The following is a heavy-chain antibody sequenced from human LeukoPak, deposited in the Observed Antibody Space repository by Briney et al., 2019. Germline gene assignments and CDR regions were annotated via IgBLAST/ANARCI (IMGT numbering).Heavy chain of an antibody. D-gene: IGHD2-21*02. V-gene: IGHV3-21*01. Sequence: GGSLTLSCEDSGFTFRSYEMNWVRQAPGKGLEWVSSISSSSSYIYYADSVKGRFTISRDNAKNSLYLQMNSLRAEDTAVYYCARDREYCGGDCRPGFDYWGQGTLVTVSS. CDR1: GFTFRSYE. CDR3: ARDREYCGGDCRPGFDY. CDR2: ISSSSSYI. J-gene: IGHJ4*02.